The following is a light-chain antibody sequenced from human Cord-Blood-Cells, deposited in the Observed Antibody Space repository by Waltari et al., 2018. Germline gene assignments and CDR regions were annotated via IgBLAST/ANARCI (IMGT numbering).Light chain of an antibody. CDR3: QQSYSTPCT. CDR1: QSNSSY. J-gene: IGKJ3*01. V-gene: IGKV1-39*01. CDR2: AAS. Sequence: DIQMTQSPSSLSASVGDRVTITFRSSQSNSSYLNWYQQKPGKAPKLLIYAASSLQSGVPSRFSGSGSGTDFTLTISSLQAEDFATYYCQQSYSTPCTFGQGTKVDIK.